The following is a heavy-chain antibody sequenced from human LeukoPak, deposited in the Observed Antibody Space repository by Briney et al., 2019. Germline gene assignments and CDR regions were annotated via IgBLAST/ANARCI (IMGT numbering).Heavy chain of an antibody. Sequence: SETLSLTCTVSGGSISSGSYYWSWIRQPAGKGLEWIGRIYTSGSTNYNPSLKSRVTISVDTSKNQFSLKLSSVTAADTAVYYCARGKRPMITFGGVIPLLSHWYFDLWGRGTLVTVSS. CDR1: GGSISSGSYY. CDR2: IYTSGST. J-gene: IGHJ2*01. D-gene: IGHD3-16*02. V-gene: IGHV4-61*02. CDR3: ARGKRPMITFGGVIPLLSHWYFDL.